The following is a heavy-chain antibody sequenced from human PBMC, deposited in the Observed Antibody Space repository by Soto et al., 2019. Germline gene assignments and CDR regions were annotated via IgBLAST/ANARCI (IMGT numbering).Heavy chain of an antibody. CDR2: MNPNSGNT. CDR3: ARETTGTTSMDV. J-gene: IGHJ6*02. D-gene: IGHD1-1*01. CDR1: GYTFTSYD. V-gene: IGHV1-8*01. Sequence: QVQLVQSGAEVKEPGASVKVSCKASGYTFTSYDINWVRQATGQGLEWMGWMNPNSGNTGYAQKFQGRVTMTRNTSISTAYRELSSLRSEDTAVYYCARETTGTTSMDVWGQGTTVTVSS.